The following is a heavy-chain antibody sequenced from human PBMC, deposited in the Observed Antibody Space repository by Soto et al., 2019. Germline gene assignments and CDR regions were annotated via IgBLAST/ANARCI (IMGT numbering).Heavy chain of an antibody. CDR2: ISSSSSYI. J-gene: IGHJ6*02. CDR1: GFTFSSYS. CDR3: ANGLTYYDILTGYYKATVDYYYGMDV. V-gene: IGHV3-21*01. Sequence: GGSLRLSXAASGFTFSSYSMNWVRQAPGKGLEWVSSISSSSSYIYYADSVKGRFTISRDNAKNSLYLQMNSLRAEDTAVYYCANGLTYYDILTGYYKATVDYYYGMDVWGQGTTVTVSS. D-gene: IGHD3-9*01.